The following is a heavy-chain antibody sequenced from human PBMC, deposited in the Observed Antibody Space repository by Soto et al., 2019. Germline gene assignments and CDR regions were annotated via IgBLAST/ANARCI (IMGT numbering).Heavy chain of an antibody. J-gene: IGHJ4*01. CDR1: GFTFSSYA. Sequence: GGSLRLSCAASGFTFSSYAMHWVRQAPGKGLEWVAVISYDGSNKYYADSVKGRFTISRDNSKNTLYLQMNSLRAEDTAVYYCARDPTYYDILTDYCIDDWGQGTLVTVSS. D-gene: IGHD3-9*01. CDR2: ISYDGSNK. V-gene: IGHV3-30-3*01. CDR3: ARDPTYYDILTDYCIDD.